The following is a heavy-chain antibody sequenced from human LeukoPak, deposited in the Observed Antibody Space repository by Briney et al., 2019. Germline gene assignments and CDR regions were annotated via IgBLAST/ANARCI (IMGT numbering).Heavy chain of an antibody. CDR1: GFTFSSYW. V-gene: IGHV3-7*01. Sequence: GGSLRLSCADSGFTFSSYWMGWVCQAPGKGLEWLANIKHDGSEKYYGDSVKGRFTISRDNAKNSLYLQMNSLRVEDTAVYYCARGRGHSGYDLYDYWGQGTLVTVSS. D-gene: IGHD5-12*01. J-gene: IGHJ4*02. CDR3: ARGRGHSGYDLYDY. CDR2: IKHDGSEK.